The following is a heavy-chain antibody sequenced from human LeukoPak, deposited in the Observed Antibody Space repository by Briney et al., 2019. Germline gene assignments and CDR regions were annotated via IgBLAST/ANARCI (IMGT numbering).Heavy chain of an antibody. J-gene: IGHJ3*02. CDR2: ISYDGSNK. CDR3: ARDRGYYYDSSGYYPDAFDI. V-gene: IGHV3-30-3*01. CDR1: GFTFSSYA. D-gene: IGHD3-22*01. Sequence: PGGSLRLSCAASGFTFSSYAMHWVRQAPGKGLEWVAVISYDGSNKYYADSVKGRFTISRDNSKNTLYLQMNSLRAEDTAVYYCARDRGYYYDSSGYYPDAFDIWGQGTMVTVSS.